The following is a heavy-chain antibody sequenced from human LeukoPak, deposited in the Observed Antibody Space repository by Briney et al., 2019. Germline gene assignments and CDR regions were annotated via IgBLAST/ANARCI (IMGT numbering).Heavy chain of an antibody. CDR2: ISGSGDRT. J-gene: IGHJ4*02. CDR3: AKLSSRTMIVVVITTSIDY. Sequence: GGSLRLSCVVSGVTFSNYAMSWVRQAPGKGLEWISGISGSGDRTDQADSVKGRFTISRDNSENTLYLQMDSLRAEDTAVYYCAKLSSRTMIVVVITTSIDYWGQGTLVTVSS. D-gene: IGHD3-22*01. CDR1: GVTFSNYA. V-gene: IGHV3-23*01.